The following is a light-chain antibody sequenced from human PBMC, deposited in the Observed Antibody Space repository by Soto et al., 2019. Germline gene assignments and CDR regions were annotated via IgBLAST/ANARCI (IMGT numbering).Light chain of an antibody. J-gene: IGLJ1*01. CDR1: SSDIGGYNY. CDR2: EVT. CDR3: SSYTSRSTLSV. V-gene: IGLV2-14*01. Sequence: QSALTQPASVSGSPGQSITVSCTGTSSDIGGYNYVSWYQQHPGKAPKLMVYEVTNRPSGVSDRFSGSKSGNTASLTISGLQADDEGYYYCSSYTSRSTLSVFGTGTKVTVL.